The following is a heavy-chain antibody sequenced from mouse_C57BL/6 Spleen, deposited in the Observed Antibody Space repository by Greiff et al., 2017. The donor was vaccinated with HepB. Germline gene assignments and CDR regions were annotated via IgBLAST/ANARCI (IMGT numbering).Heavy chain of an antibody. J-gene: IGHJ4*01. CDR2: IWSGGST. CDR3: ARYYGDYYAMDY. D-gene: IGHD1-1*02. V-gene: IGHV2-2*01. Sequence: QVQLQQSGPGLVQPSQRLSITCTVSGFSLTSYGVHWVRQSPGKGLEWLGVIWSGGSTDYNAAFISRLSISKDNSKSQVFFKMNSLQADDTAIYYCARYYGDYYAMDYWGQGTSVTVSS. CDR1: GFSLTSYG.